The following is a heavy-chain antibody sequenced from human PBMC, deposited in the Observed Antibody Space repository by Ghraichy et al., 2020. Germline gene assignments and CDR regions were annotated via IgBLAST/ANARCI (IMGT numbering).Heavy chain of an antibody. CDR2: IRSKAYGGTT. V-gene: IGHV3-49*04. CDR1: GFTFGDYA. Sequence: GALRLSCTASGFTFGDYAMSWVRQAPGKGLEWVGFIRSKAYGGTTEYAASVKGRFTISRDDSKSIAYLQMNSLKTEDTAVYYCTRDQVYDFWSGYYYYYYGMDVWGQGTTVTVSS. CDR3: TRDQVYDFWSGYYYYYYGMDV. J-gene: IGHJ6*02. D-gene: IGHD3/OR15-3a*01.